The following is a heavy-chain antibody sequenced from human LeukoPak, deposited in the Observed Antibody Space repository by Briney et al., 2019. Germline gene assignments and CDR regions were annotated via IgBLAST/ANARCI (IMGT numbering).Heavy chain of an antibody. V-gene: IGHV1-2*02. CDR2: INLNTGGT. CDR3: ARDPPTSETTYDY. Sequence: ASVKVSCKTPGYSFTDYYIHWVRQAPGQGLEWMGWINLNTGGTYLAQKFQGRVAMTRDTSVSTAYMELSRLSSDDTALYYCARDPPTSETTYDYWGQGTPVTVSS. CDR1: GYSFTDYY. D-gene: IGHD4-11*01. J-gene: IGHJ4*02.